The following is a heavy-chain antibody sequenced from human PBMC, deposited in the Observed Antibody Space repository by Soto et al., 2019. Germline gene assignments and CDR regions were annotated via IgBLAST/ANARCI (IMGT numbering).Heavy chain of an antibody. CDR3: TRNYHFWNAFDY. CDR2: ISPVNGNT. D-gene: IGHD3-3*01. CDR1: GYIFTDYS. Sequence: QVRLVQSGAEEKKPGSSVKVSCKASGYIFTDYSIHWVRQAPGQRLEWMGWISPVNGNTKYSQKFQDRVTITRDTSATTVYMELISLRSEDTTLYYCTRNYHFWNAFDYWGQGTLVTVSS. V-gene: IGHV1-3*05. J-gene: IGHJ4*02.